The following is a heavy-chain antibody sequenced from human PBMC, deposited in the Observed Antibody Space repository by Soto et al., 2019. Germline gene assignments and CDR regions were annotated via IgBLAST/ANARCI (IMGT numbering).Heavy chain of an antibody. CDR3: TTDPSNPSIAVAGTLDY. J-gene: IGHJ4*02. D-gene: IGHD6-19*01. CDR2: IKSKTDGGTT. V-gene: IGHV3-15*01. Sequence: GGSLRLSCAASGCTFSNAWMSWVRQAPGKGLEWVGRIKSKTDGGTTDYAAPVKGRFTISRDDSKNTLYLQMNSLKTEDTAVYYCTTDPSNPSIAVAGTLDYWGQGTLVTVSS. CDR1: GCTFSNAW.